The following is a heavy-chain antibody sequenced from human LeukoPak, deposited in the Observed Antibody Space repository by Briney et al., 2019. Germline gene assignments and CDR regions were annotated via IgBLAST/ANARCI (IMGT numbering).Heavy chain of an antibody. CDR3: ARGYSSSTSCYLY. J-gene: IGHJ4*02. V-gene: IGHV4-34*01. CDR1: GGSFSGYY. D-gene: IGHD2-2*01. Sequence: PSETLSLTCAVYGGSFSGYYWSWIRQPPGKGLEWIEEINHSGSTNYNPSLKSRVTISVVTSKNQFSLKLSSVTAADTAVYYCARGYSSSTSCYLYWGQGTLVTVSS. CDR2: INHSGST.